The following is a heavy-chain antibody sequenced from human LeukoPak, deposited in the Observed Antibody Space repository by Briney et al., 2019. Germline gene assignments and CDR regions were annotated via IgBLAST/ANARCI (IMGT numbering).Heavy chain of an antibody. CDR3: ARADIVATTPFDY. V-gene: IGHV1-69*04. CDR1: GGTFSSYA. CDR2: IIPILGIA. Sequence: SVNVSYKASGGTFSSYAISWVRQAPGQGLEWMGRIIPILGIANYAQKFQGRVTITADKSTSTAYMELSSLRSEDTAVYYCARADIVATTPFDYWGQGTLVTVSS. D-gene: IGHD5-12*01. J-gene: IGHJ4*02.